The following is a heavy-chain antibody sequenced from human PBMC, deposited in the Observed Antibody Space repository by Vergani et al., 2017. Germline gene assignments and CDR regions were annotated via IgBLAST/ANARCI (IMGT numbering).Heavy chain of an antibody. V-gene: IGHV3-66*02. J-gene: IGHJ6*03. D-gene: IGHD3-10*01. CDR1: GFTVSSNY. CDR3: AKSGYGSGSYFPIYYYYYMDV. Sequence: EVQLVESGGGLVQPGGSLRLSCAASGFTVSSNYMSWVRQAPGKGLEWVSVIYSGGSTYYADSVKGRFTISRDNSKNTLYLQMNSLRAEDTAVYYCAKSGYGSGSYFPIYYYYYMDVWGKGTTVTVSS. CDR2: IYSGGST.